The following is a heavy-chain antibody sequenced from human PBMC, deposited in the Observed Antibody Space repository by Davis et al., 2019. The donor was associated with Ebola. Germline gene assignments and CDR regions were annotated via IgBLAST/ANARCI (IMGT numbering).Heavy chain of an antibody. CDR2: IYSGGST. CDR3: ASGDGRGNSYDMDV. J-gene: IGHJ6*02. V-gene: IGHV3-53*01. Sequence: GESLKISCVASGFTVSRDYMSWVRQAPGKGLEWVSVIYSGGSTYYADSVKGRFTISRDDAKKSLYLQMDSLRAEDTALYYCASGDGRGNSYDMDVWGQGTTVTVSS. D-gene: IGHD4-23*01. CDR1: GFTVSRDY.